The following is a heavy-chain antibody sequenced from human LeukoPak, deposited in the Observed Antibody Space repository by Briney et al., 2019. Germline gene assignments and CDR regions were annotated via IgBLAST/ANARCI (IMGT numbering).Heavy chain of an antibody. CDR3: ARETTVVTPGRSDVFDI. CDR2: IYYSGST. J-gene: IGHJ3*02. Sequence: SETLSLTCTVSGVSISSYYWNCIRQPPGKGLEGSGYIYYSGSTNYTPSLKSRVTISVDTSKTQFSLKLSSVPAADTAVYYCARETTVVTPGRSDVFDIWGQGTMVTVSS. V-gene: IGHV4-59*01. D-gene: IGHD4-23*01. CDR1: GVSISSYY.